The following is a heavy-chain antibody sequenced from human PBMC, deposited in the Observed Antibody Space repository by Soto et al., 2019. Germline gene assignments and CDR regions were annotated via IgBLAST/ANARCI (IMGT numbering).Heavy chain of an antibody. CDR3: ARERHSSIWYPGMGNDY. D-gene: IGHD6-13*01. J-gene: IGHJ4*02. Sequence: VNLYWKTSVYAFTVYLVGWGIITNGKGLEWMGWISAYNGNTNYAQKLQGRVTMTTDTSTSTAYMELRSLRSDDTAVYYCARERHSSIWYPGMGNDYWGQGTLVTVS. V-gene: IGHV1-18*01. CDR1: VYAFTVYL. CDR2: ISAYNGNT.